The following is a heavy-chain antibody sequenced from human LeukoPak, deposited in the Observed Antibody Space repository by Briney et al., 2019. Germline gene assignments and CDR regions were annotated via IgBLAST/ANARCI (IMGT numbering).Heavy chain of an antibody. Sequence: SETLSLTCTVSGGSISSSSYYWGWIRQPPGRGREWIGSCYYSGSTYYMPSLRSRVTISVDTSKNQFSLRLSSVTATDTAVYYCARRLAGTEDYWGQGTLVTVSS. CDR2: CYYSGST. V-gene: IGHV4-39*01. CDR1: GGSISSSSYY. CDR3: ARRLAGTEDY. J-gene: IGHJ4*02. D-gene: IGHD6-13*01.